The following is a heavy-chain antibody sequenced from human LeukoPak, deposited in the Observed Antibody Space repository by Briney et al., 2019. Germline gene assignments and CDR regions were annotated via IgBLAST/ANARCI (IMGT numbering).Heavy chain of an antibody. CDR3: ARGGLYDFWSGYYYKTFDY. D-gene: IGHD3-3*01. CDR1: GGSFSGYY. CDR2: INHSGST. Sequence: SETLSLTCAVYGGSFSGYYWSWIRQPPGKGLEWIGEINHSGSTNYNPSLKSRVTISVDTSKNQFSLKLSSVTAADTAVYYCARGGLYDFWSGYYYKTFDYWGQGTLVTVSS. J-gene: IGHJ4*02. V-gene: IGHV4-34*01.